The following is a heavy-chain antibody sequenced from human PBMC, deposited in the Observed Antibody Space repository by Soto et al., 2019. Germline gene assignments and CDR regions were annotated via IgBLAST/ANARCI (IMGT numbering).Heavy chain of an antibody. J-gene: IGHJ6*02. CDR3: ARDRVPYYYDIIVYDSFYSYGTDV. D-gene: IGHD3-22*01. Sequence: SGKVSCKACGGRFSSYAISWVRQAPGQGLEWMGGIIPIFGTANYAQKFQGRVTITADESTSTAYMELSSLRSEDTAVYYCARDRVPYYYDIIVYDSFYSYGTDVRVAGTMDT. V-gene: IGHV1-69*13. CDR1: GGRFSSYA. CDR2: IIPIFGTA.